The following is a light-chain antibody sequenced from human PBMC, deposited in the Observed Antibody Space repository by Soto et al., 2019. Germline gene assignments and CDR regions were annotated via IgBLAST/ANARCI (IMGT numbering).Light chain of an antibody. CDR2: DVS. CDR3: CSYAGRG. CDR1: SSDVGGYNY. V-gene: IGLV2-11*01. J-gene: IGLJ2*01. Sequence: QSVLTQPRSVSGSPGQSVTISCTGTSSDVGGYNYVSWYQQHPGKAPKLMIYDVSKRPSGVPDRFSGSKSGNTASLTISGLQAEDEADYYCCSYAGRGFGGGTKLTVL.